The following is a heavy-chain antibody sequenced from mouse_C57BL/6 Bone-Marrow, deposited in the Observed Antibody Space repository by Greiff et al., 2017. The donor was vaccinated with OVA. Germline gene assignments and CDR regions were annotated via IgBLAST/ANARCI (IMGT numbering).Heavy chain of an antibody. D-gene: IGHD1-1*01. CDR3: ARRDYGSSYWFAY. CDR2: INPNYGTT. J-gene: IGHJ3*01. Sequence: VHVKQSGPELVKPGASVKISCKASGYSFTDYNMNWVKQSNGKSLEWIGVINPNYGTTSYNQKFKGKATLTVDQSSSTAYMQLNSLTSEDSAVYYCARRDYGSSYWFAYWGQGTLVTVSA. CDR1: GYSFTDYN. V-gene: IGHV1-39*01.